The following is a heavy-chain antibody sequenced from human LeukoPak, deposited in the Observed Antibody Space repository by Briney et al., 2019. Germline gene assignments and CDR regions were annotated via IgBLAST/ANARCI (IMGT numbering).Heavy chain of an antibody. CDR1: GFTFSSYA. CDR2: ISGCGGST. J-gene: IGHJ1*01. Sequence: GGSLRLSCAASGFTFSSYAMSWVRQAPGKGLEWVSAISGCGGSTYYADSVKGRFTISRDNSKNTLYLQMNSLRAEDTAVYYCANGLRGMATIFAEYFQHWGQGTLVTVSS. V-gene: IGHV3-23*01. CDR3: ANGLRGMATIFAEYFQH. D-gene: IGHD5-24*01.